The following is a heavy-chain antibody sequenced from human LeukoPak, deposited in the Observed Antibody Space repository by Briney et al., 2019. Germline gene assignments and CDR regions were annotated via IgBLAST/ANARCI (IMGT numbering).Heavy chain of an antibody. CDR2: IYTSGST. V-gene: IGHV4-4*07. CDR3: ARDATFFDWSHPADAFDI. D-gene: IGHD3-9*01. CDR1: GGSISSYY. J-gene: IGHJ3*02. Sequence: PSETLSLTCTVAGGSISSYYWSWIRQPAGKGLEWIGRIYTSGSTNYNPSLKSRVTMSVDTSTNQFSLKLSSVTAADTAVYYCARDATFFDWSHPADAFDIWGQGTMVTVSS.